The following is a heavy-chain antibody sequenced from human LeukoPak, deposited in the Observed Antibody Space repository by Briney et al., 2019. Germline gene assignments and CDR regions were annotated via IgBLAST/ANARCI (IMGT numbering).Heavy chain of an antibody. CDR2: ISDRGGDIT. D-gene: IGHD3-10*01. CDR1: GFTFRRYG. Sequence: GGSLRLSCAASGFTFRRYGMTWVRQAPGKGLEWVSAISDRGGDITSYADSVKGRFTISRDNSKNTLYLQMNSLRAEDTAIYYCAPRGVEAAWGQGALVTVSS. CDR3: APRGVEAA. V-gene: IGHV3-23*01. J-gene: IGHJ5*02.